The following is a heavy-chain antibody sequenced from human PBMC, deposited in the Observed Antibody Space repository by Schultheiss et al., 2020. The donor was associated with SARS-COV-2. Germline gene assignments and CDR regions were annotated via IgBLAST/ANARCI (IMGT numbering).Heavy chain of an antibody. V-gene: IGHV4-39*07. J-gene: IGHJ4*02. D-gene: IGHD5-24*01. CDR3: ARAGDRWLQPFDY. Sequence: SETLSLTCTVSGGSISSSSYYWGWIRQPPGKGLEWIGSIYYSGSTYYNPSLKSRVTISVDTSKNQFSLKLSSVTAADTAVYYCARAGDRWLQPFDYWGQGTLVTVSS. CDR2: IYYSGST. CDR1: GGSISSSSYY.